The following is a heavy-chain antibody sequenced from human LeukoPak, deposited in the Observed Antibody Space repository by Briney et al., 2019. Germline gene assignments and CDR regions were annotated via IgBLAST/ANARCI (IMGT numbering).Heavy chain of an antibody. D-gene: IGHD5-12*01. Sequence: SETLSLTCAVSGGSISSGGYPWSWIRQPPGKGLEWIGYIYHSGSTYYNPTLKSRVTISVDRSKNQFSLKLSSVTAADTAVYYCARGAPFSSGYSDYWGQGTLVTVSS. CDR1: GGSISSGGYP. CDR2: IYHSGST. V-gene: IGHV4-30-2*01. J-gene: IGHJ4*02. CDR3: ARGAPFSSGYSDY.